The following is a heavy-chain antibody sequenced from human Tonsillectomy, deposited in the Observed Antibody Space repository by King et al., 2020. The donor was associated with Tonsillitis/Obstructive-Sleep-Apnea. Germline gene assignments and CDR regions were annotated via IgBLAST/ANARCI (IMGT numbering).Heavy chain of an antibody. CDR1: GFSLSNARMG. D-gene: IGHD3-3*01. CDR3: ALIDRYYVFWSGYSDLFYFHC. CDR2: IFSNDEK. V-gene: IGHV2-26*01. Sequence: TLQESGPVLVKPTETLTLTCTVSGFSLSNARMGVSWIRQPPGKALEWLAHIFSNDEKSYSTSLKSRLNISKDTSKSQVGLTMTNMDPLDTATYYCALIDRYYVFWSGYSDLFYFHCGGQGTLVPVSS. J-gene: IGHJ4*02.